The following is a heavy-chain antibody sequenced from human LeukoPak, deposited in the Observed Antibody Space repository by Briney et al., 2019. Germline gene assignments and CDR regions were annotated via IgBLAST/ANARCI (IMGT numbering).Heavy chain of an antibody. D-gene: IGHD2-8*02. CDR2: IYTSGST. CDR1: GGSISSGSYYY. V-gene: IGHV4-61*02. Sequence: SETLSLTCTVSGGSISSGSYYYWSWIRQPAGKGLEWIGRIYTSGSTNYNPSLKSRVTMSLDTSKNQFSLKLTSVTAADTAVYYCARLVGKRVPGFSPFDYWGQGTLVTVSS. J-gene: IGHJ4*02. CDR3: ARLVGKRVPGFSPFDY.